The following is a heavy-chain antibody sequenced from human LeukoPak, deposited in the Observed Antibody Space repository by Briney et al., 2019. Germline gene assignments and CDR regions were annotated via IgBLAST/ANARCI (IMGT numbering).Heavy chain of an antibody. CDR1: GFTFSSYS. CDR2: ISSSSSTI. D-gene: IGHD6-13*01. V-gene: IGHV3-48*01. CDR3: ARDAPQQQLNNWFDP. Sequence: PGGSLRLSCAASGFTFSSYSMNWVRQAPGKGLEWVSYISSSSSTIYYADSVKGRFTISRDNAKNSLYLQMNSLRAEDTAVYYCARDAPQQQLNNWFDPWGQGTLVTVSS. J-gene: IGHJ5*02.